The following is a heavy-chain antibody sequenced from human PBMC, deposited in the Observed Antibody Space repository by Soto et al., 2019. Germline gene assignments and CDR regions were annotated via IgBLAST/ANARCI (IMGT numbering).Heavy chain of an antibody. Sequence: SETLSLTCTVSGGSISSGGYYWSWIRQHPGKGLEWIGYIYYSGSTYYNPSLKSRVTISVDTSKNQFSLKLSSVTAADTAVYYCASLYGDYGYFDYWGQGTLVTVSS. D-gene: IGHD4-17*01. CDR1: GGSISSGGYY. J-gene: IGHJ4*02. CDR2: IYYSGST. CDR3: ASLYGDYGYFDY. V-gene: IGHV4-31*03.